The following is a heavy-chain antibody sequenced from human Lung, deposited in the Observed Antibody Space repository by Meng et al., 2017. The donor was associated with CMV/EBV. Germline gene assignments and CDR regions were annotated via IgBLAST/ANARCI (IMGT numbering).Heavy chain of an antibody. V-gene: IGHV3-15*01. CDR3: TTGGGNYWSY. D-gene: IGHD3-16*01. J-gene: IGHJ4*02. CDR2: IKTKADGGTI. CDR1: GFIFSDAW. Sequence: CAASGFIFSDAWMSWVRQAPGKGLEWVGRIKTKADGGTIDYAAPANGRFTISRDDSRNTVNLQMNSLKGEDTGVYYCTTGGGNYWSYWGQGTLVTVSS.